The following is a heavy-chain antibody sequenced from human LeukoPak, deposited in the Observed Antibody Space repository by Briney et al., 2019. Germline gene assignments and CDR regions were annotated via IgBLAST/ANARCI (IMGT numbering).Heavy chain of an antibody. D-gene: IGHD4-23*01. CDR2: IYYSGST. J-gene: IGHJ6*03. CDR1: GGSISSYY. V-gene: IGHV4-59*12. CDR3: AREVADYGGYYYHHYMDV. Sequence: SSETLSLTCTVSGGSISSYYWSLIRQPPGKGLEWIGYIYYSGSTNYNPSLKSRVTMSVDTSKNQFSLKLSSVTAADTAMYYCAREVADYGGYYYHHYMDVWGKGTTVTISS.